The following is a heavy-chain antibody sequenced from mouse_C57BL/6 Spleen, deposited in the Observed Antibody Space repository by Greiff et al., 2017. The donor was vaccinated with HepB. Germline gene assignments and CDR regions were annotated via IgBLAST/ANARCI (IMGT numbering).Heavy chain of an antibody. V-gene: IGHV1-53*01. Sequence: QVQLQKPGTELVKPGASVKLSCKASGYTFTSYWMHWVKQRPGQGLEWIGNINPSNGGTNYNEKFKSKATLTVDKSSSTAYMQLSSLTSEDSAVYYCARDSSGYSAWFAYWGQGTLVTVSA. CDR1: GYTFTSYW. J-gene: IGHJ3*01. D-gene: IGHD3-2*02. CDR3: ARDSSGYSAWFAY. CDR2: INPSNGGT.